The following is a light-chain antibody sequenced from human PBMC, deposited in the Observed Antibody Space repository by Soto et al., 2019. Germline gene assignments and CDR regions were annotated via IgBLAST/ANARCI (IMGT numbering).Light chain of an antibody. CDR3: LQDRSHFWT. Sequence: AIQVTQSPTSLSASVGDRVTITCRSSQDIRNYLGWYQQKPGKAPQLLIYGASSLQRGVSSRFGGSGFGTDFTLTISSLQPEDSATYYCLQDRSHFWTFGQGTKV. CDR1: QDIRNY. V-gene: IGKV1-6*01. J-gene: IGKJ1*01. CDR2: GAS.